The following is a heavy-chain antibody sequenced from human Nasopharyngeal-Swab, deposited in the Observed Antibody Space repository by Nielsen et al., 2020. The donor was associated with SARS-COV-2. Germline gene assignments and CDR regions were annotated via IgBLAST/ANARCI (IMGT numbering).Heavy chain of an antibody. J-gene: IGHJ3*01. CDR1: GFIFSHYG. D-gene: IGHD3-16*01. Sequence: GESLKISCAASGFIFSHYGIHWVRQAPGKGLEYLSTISGNGDRTYYAESVKGRFTISRDDSKNTMYLQMGSLRVEDTAVYYCARVSGGSLKNSFDLWGHGTRVTVSS. CDR2: ISGNGDRT. V-gene: IGHV3-64*02. CDR3: ARVSGGSLKNSFDL.